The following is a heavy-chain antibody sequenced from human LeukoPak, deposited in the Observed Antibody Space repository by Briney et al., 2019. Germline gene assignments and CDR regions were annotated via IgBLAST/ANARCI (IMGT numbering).Heavy chain of an antibody. CDR2: IDWDDDK. D-gene: IGHD1-20*01. V-gene: IGHV2-70*11. Sequence: TLSPTCTVSGGSISSGSYYWSWIRQPAGKGLEWLARIDWDDDKYYSTSLKTRLTISKDTSKNQVVLTMTNMDPVDTATYYCARMGYNWNDPHFDYWGQGTLVTVSS. J-gene: IGHJ4*02. CDR1: GGSISSGSYY. CDR3: ARMGYNWNDPHFDY.